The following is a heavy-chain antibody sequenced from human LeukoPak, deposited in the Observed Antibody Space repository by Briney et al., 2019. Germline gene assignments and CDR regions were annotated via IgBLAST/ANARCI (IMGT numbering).Heavy chain of an antibody. CDR1: GGSISIGSYY. Sequence: SQTLSLTCTVSGGSISIGSYYWSWIRQPAGKGLEWIGRIYTSGSTNYNPSLKSRVTISEDTSKNQFSLKLSSVTAADTAVYYCAGTEKRSGYYMDVWGKGTTVTIPS. CDR3: AGTEKRSGYYMDV. V-gene: IGHV4-61*02. CDR2: IYTSGST. D-gene: IGHD3-10*01. J-gene: IGHJ6*03.